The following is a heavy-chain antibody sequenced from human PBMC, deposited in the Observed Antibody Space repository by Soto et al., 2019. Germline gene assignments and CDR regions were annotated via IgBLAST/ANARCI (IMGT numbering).Heavy chain of an antibody. CDR1: GGSISSGGYY. V-gene: IGHV4-31*03. J-gene: IGHJ6*02. CDR2: IYYSGST. CDR3: AREDLVTGYSSSWFGTGYGMDV. D-gene: IGHD6-13*01. Sequence: SETLSLTCTVSGGSISSGGYYWSWIRQHPGKGLEWIGYIYYSGSTYYNPSLKSRVTISVDTSKNQFSLKLSSVTAADTAVYYCAREDLVTGYSSSWFGTGYGMDVWGQGTTVTVSS.